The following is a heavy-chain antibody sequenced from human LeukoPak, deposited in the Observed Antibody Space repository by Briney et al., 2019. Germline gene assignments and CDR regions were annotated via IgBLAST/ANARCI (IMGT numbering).Heavy chain of an antibody. V-gene: IGHV4-34*01. CDR1: GGSFSGYY. CDR3: AKGKVSSSSWYKY. CDR2: INHSGST. Sequence: PSETLSLTCAVYGGSFSGYYWSWIRQPPGKGLEWIGEINHSGSTNYNPSLKSRVTISVDTSKNQFSLKLSSVTDADTAVYNCAKGKVSSSSWYKYWGQGTLVTVSS. J-gene: IGHJ4*02. D-gene: IGHD6-13*01.